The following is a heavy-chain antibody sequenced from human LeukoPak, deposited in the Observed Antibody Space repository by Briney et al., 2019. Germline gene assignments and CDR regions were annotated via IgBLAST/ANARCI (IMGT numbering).Heavy chain of an antibody. CDR1: GFTVSDHY. CDR3: ADIGGGGSNTR. Sequence: GGSLRLSCVASGFTVSDHYLAWVRQAPGKGLEWVGLIRKKSDSYTTEYAASVKGRFTISRDDSTNSVYLQMSSLKSEDTAVYYCADIGGGGSNTRWGEGTVVTVSS. D-gene: IGHD2-15*01. V-gene: IGHV3-72*01. J-gene: IGHJ1*01. CDR2: IRKKSDSYTT.